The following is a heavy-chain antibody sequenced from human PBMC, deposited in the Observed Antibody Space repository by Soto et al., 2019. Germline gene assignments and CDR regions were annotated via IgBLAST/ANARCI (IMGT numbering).Heavy chain of an antibody. CDR3: ARSKDYYDSSGYYGY. J-gene: IGHJ4*02. CDR2: IYHSGST. D-gene: IGHD3-22*01. CDR1: GGSISSYY. Sequence: PSETLSLTCTVSGGSISSYYWSWIRQPPGKGLEWIGDIYHSGSTNYNPSLKSRVTISVDKSKNQFSLKLSSVTAADTAVYYCARSKDYYDSSGYYGYWGQGTLVTVSS. V-gene: IGHV4-59*01.